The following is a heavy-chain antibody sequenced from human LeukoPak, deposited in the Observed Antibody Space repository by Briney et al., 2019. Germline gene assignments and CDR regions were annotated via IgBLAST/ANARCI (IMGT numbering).Heavy chain of an antibody. CDR1: GFTFSSYS. CDR2: ISSSSSYI. J-gene: IGHJ4*02. CDR3: ARGPRQYCSSTSCYLDY. Sequence: PGGSLRLSCAASGFTFSSYSMNWVRQAPGKGLGWVSSISSSSSYIYYADSVKGRFTISRDNAKNSLYLQMNSLRAEDTAVYYCARGPRQYCSSTSCYLDYWGQGTLVTVSS. D-gene: IGHD2-2*01. V-gene: IGHV3-21*01.